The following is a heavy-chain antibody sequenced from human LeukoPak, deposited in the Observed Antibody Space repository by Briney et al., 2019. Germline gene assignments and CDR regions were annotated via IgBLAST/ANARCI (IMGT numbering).Heavy chain of an antibody. V-gene: IGHV3-15*01. CDR1: GFTFSNAW. D-gene: IGHD3-9*01. J-gene: IGHJ6*02. CDR3: TTVYDILTGYHPPSYYYYGMDV. CDR2: IKSKTDGGTT. Sequence: GGSLRLSCAASGFTFSNAWMCWVRQAPGKGLEWVGRIKSKTDGGTTDYAAPVKGRFTISRDDSKNTLYLQMNSLKTEDTAVYYCTTVYDILTGYHPPSYYYYGMDVWGQGTTVTVSS.